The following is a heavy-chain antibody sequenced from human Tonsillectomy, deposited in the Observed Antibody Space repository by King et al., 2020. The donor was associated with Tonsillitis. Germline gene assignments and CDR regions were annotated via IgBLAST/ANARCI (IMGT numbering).Heavy chain of an antibody. CDR2: IYNSGST. D-gene: IGHD2-2*01. CDR1: GGSIFSGGYY. Sequence: PLQESGPGLVTPSQTLSLTCTVSGGSIFSGGYYWRWIRQYPGKGLEWIGYIYNSGSTYYNPSLKSLVTISVDTSKNQFSLKLTSVTAADTAVYYCARVARSSRWYLDYWGLGTLVTVSS. CDR3: ARVARSSRWYLDY. J-gene: IGHJ4*02. V-gene: IGHV4-31*01.